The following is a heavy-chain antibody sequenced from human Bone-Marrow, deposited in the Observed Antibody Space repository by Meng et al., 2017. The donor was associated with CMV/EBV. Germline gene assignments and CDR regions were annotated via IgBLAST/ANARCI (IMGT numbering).Heavy chain of an antibody. CDR3: ARDEGEGYNSTPCY. J-gene: IGHJ4*02. Sequence: ASVKVSCKASGYTFTGYYIHWVRQAPGQGLEWMGWISPNSGGTNYAQRFQGRVTMTRDTSISTAYMELSGLIPDDTAVYYCARDEGEGYNSTPCYWGQGTLVTVSS. CDR1: GYTFTGYY. D-gene: IGHD5-24*01. V-gene: IGHV1-2*02. CDR2: ISPNSGGT.